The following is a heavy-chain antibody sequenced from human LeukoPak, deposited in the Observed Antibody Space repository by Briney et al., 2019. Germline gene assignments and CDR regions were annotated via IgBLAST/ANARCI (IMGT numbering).Heavy chain of an antibody. CDR3: ARLFQSYYDFWSGNYYYYGMDV. CDR2: IYHSGST. J-gene: IGHJ6*02. CDR1: GGSISSSNW. D-gene: IGHD3-3*01. V-gene: IGHV4-4*02. Sequence: SETLSLTCAVSGGSISSSNWWSWVRQPPGKGLEWIGEIYHSGSTNYNPSLKSRVTISVDKSKNQFSLKLSSVTAADTAVYYCARLFQSYYDFWSGNYYYYGMDVWGQGTTVTVSS.